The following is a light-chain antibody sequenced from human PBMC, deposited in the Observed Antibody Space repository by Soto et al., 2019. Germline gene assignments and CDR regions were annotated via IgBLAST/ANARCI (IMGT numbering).Light chain of an antibody. CDR1: QNIDMY. CDR3: QNTFNSPPWT. V-gene: IGKV1-39*01. Sequence: DIHMPQSPSSLSASVGATFTITCRASQNIDMYLNWYQQKPGKAPRVLISGASNLQSGVPSRFSGSGSGTDFTLTIRSLQSEDFASYFCQNTFNSPPWTVGQGTKVDIK. J-gene: IGKJ1*01. CDR2: GAS.